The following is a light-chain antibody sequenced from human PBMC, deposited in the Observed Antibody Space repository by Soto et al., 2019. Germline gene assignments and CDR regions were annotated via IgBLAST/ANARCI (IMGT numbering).Light chain of an antibody. J-gene: IGKJ1*01. CDR2: GAS. V-gene: IGKV3-20*01. CDR1: QSVSSSF. Sequence: EIVLTQSPGTLSLSPGERATLSCRASQSVSSSFLAWYQQKPGQAPRLLIYGASSRATGIPDRFSGSGSGTDFTLTISGLEPEDFAVYYCQQYDNSPLTFGQGTKVELK. CDR3: QQYDNSPLT.